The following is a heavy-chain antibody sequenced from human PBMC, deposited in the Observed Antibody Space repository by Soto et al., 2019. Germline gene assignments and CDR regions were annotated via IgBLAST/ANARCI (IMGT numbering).Heavy chain of an antibody. V-gene: IGHV1-46*01. J-gene: IGHJ4*02. Sequence: VKVSCKASGYTFTSYYMHWVRQAPGQGLEWMGIINPSGGSTSYAQKFQGRVTMTRDTSTSTVYMELSSLRSEDTAVYYCARDAHMVRGVKESHFDYWGQGTLVTVSS. CDR2: INPSGGST. D-gene: IGHD3-10*01. CDR3: ARDAHMVRGVKESHFDY. CDR1: GYTFTSYY.